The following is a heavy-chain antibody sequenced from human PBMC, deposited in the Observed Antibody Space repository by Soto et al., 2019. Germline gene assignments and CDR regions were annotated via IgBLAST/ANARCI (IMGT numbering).Heavy chain of an antibody. CDR1: GDSISSSTSY. Sequence: SETLSLTSTVSGDSISSSTSYWSWIRQPPGKGLEWIGNIYYSGRTYYNPSLKSRVTISVDTSKNQFSLNLSSVTAADTAVYFCARHLAVAADRSIDYWGQGTVVT. CDR2: IYYSGRT. V-gene: IGHV4-39*01. D-gene: IGHD6-19*01. CDR3: ARHLAVAADRSIDY. J-gene: IGHJ4*02.